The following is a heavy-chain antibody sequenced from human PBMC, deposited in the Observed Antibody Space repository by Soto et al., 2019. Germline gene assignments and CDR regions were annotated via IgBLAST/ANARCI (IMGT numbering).Heavy chain of an antibody. CDR3: AKGGLITTSPYAFDY. D-gene: IGHD3-16*01. CDR1: GFTFSNYA. V-gene: IGHV3-23*01. Sequence: DVQLLESGGSLVQPGGSLRLSCAASGFTFSNYAMNWVRQAPWTGLEWVSTISGNGGSTYYADSVKGRFTISRDNSKNTLYLQMNSLRAEDTALYYCAKGGLITTSPYAFDYWGQGTLVTVSS. CDR2: ISGNGGST. J-gene: IGHJ4*02.